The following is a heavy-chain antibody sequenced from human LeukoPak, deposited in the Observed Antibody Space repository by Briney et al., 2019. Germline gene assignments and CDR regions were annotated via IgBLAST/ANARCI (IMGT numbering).Heavy chain of an antibody. CDR1: GGSISSYY. Sequence: PSETLSLTCTVSGGSISSYYWSWIRQPPGKGLEWIGYIYYSGSTNYNPSLTSRVTISVDTSKNQFSLKLSSVTAADTAVYYCAVWARDVDYWGQGTLVTVSS. D-gene: IGHD1-26*01. CDR3: AVWARDVDY. CDR2: IYYSGST. V-gene: IGHV4-59*01. J-gene: IGHJ4*02.